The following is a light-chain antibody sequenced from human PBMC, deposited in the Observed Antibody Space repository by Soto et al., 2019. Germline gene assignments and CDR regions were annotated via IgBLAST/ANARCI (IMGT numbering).Light chain of an antibody. J-gene: IGLJ1*01. Sequence: QSALTQPASVSGSPGQSITISCTGTSSDVGGYNYVSWYQQHPGKAPKLMIYDVSNRPSGVSNRFSGSKSGNTASLTISGLQAEDEADYYCSSYTSGSTYVFGTGTKDTDL. CDR2: DVS. V-gene: IGLV2-14*01. CDR1: SSDVGGYNY. CDR3: SSYTSGSTYV.